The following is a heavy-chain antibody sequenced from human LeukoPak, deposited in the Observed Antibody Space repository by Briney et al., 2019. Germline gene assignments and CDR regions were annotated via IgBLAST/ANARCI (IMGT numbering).Heavy chain of an antibody. CDR2: FDPEDGET. V-gene: IGHV1-24*01. CDR3: AAGGSGSYSLYYGMDV. J-gene: IGHJ6*02. CDR1: GYTLTELS. Sequence: ASVKVSCKVSGYTLTELSMHWVRQAPGKGLEWMGGFDPEDGETIYAQKFQGRVTMTEDTSTDTAYMELSSLRSEDTAVYYCAAGGSGSYSLYYGMDVWGQGTTVTVSS. D-gene: IGHD3-10*01.